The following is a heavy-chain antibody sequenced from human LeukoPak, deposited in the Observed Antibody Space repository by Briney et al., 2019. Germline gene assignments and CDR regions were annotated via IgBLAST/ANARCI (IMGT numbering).Heavy chain of an antibody. CDR2: INHSGST. CDR1: GGSFSGYY. V-gene: IGHV4-34*01. D-gene: IGHD3-3*01. CDR3: ARGPLRSGYYRPNWFDP. J-gene: IGHJ5*02. Sequence: PSETLSLTCAVYGGSFSGYYWSWIRQPPGKGLEWIGEINHSGSTNYTPPLKSRVTISVDTSKNQFSLKLKSVTAADTAVYYCARGPLRSGYYRPNWFDPWGQGTLVTVPS.